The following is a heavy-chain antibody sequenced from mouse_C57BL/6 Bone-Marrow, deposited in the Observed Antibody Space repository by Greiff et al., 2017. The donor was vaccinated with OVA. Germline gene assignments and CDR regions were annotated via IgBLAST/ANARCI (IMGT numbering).Heavy chain of an antibody. D-gene: IGHD2-3*01. CDR2: IYPRSGNT. J-gene: IGHJ4*01. Sequence: VQLQQSGAELARPGASVKLSCKASGYTFTSYGISWVKQRTGQGLEWIGEIYPRSGNTYYNEKFKGKATLTADKSSSTAYMALRILTSEDSAVYFCLYDGYYDAMDYWGQGTSVTVSS. CDR1: GYTFTSYG. CDR3: LYDGYYDAMDY. V-gene: IGHV1-81*01.